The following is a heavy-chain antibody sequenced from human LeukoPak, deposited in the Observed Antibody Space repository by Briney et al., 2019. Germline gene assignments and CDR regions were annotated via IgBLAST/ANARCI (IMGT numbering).Heavy chain of an antibody. D-gene: IGHD3-16*01. Sequence: ASVKVSCKASGYTFTSYDINWVRQATGQGLXWMGWMXPNXGNTGYAQKFQGRVTMTRNTSISTAYMELSSLRSEDTAVYYCARAWANNWFDPWGQGTLVTVSS. CDR2: MXPNXGNT. V-gene: IGHV1-8*01. CDR1: GYTFTSYD. CDR3: ARAWANNWFDP. J-gene: IGHJ5*02.